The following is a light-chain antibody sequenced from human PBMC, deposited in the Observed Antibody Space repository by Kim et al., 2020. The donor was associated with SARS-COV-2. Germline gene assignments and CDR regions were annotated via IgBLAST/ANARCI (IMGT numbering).Light chain of an antibody. CDR1: SSNIERST. CDR2: HNN. CDR3: AAWDDSLNGPWV. V-gene: IGLV1-44*01. J-gene: IGLJ3*02. Sequence: QSVLTQPPSASGIPGQRVTISCSGSSSNIERSTVSWYQHLPGTAPKLLIYHNNQRPSGVPARFSGSKSGTSASLAIGGLQSEDEADYYCAAWDDSLNGPWVFGGGTQLTVL.